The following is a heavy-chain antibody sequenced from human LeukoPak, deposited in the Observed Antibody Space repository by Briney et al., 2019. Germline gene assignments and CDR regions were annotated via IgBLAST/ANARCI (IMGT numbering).Heavy chain of an antibody. Sequence: PGGSLRLSCAASGFTFSSYAMHWVRQAPGKGLEWVAVISYDGSNKYYADSVKGRFTISRDNSKNTLYLQMNSLRAEDTAVYYCAKTITMIVVVSDFDYWGLGTLGTVSS. J-gene: IGHJ4*01. V-gene: IGHV3-30*04. D-gene: IGHD3-22*01. CDR2: ISYDGSNK. CDR1: GFTFSSYA. CDR3: AKTITMIVVVSDFDY.